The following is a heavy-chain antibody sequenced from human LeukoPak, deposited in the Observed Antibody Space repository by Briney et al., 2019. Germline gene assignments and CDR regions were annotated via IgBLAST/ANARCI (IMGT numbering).Heavy chain of an antibody. CDR2: IWYDGSNK. CDR1: GFTFSSYG. Sequence: PGRSLRLSCAASGFTFSSYGTHWVPQAPGKGLEWVAVIWYDGSNKYYADSVKGRFTISRDNSKNTLYLQMNSLRAEDTAVYYCARVRGSKAFDIWGQGTMVTVSS. D-gene: IGHD3-10*01. V-gene: IGHV3-33*01. CDR3: ARVRGSKAFDI. J-gene: IGHJ3*02.